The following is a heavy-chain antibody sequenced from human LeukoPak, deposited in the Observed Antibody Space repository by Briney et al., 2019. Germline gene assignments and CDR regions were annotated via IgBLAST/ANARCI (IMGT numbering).Heavy chain of an antibody. CDR2: ISSSSNYI. V-gene: IGHV3-21*04. D-gene: IGHD6-6*01. J-gene: IGHJ4*02. CDR3: ARGELSYTSSPYFDY. Sequence: GGSLRLSCAASGFTFSSYSMYWVRQAPGKGLEWVSSISSSSNYIYYADSVKGRFTISRDNAKNSLYLQMNSLRAEDTAVYYCARGELSYTSSPYFDYWGQGTLVTVSS. CDR1: GFTFSSYS.